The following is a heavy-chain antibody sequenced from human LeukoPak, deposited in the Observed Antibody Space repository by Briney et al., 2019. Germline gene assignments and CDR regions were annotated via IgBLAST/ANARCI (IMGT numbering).Heavy chain of an antibody. V-gene: IGHV1-3*01. J-gene: IGHJ4*02. D-gene: IGHD5-24*01. CDR1: GYTFTDYT. CDR3: ARGIWSATRVDYYLDN. Sequence: GASVKVSCKASGYTFTDYTMHWVRQAPGQRFEWMGWINAGNGHTKYSQNFQGRVTITRDSSANIVYMDVSSLTSEDTAVYYCARGIWSATRVDYYLDNWGRGTLVTVSS. CDR2: INAGNGHT.